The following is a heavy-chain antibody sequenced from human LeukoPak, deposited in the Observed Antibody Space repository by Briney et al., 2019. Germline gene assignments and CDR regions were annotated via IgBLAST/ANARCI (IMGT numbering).Heavy chain of an antibody. Sequence: GGSLRLSCAASGFTVSSNYMSWVRRAPGKGLEWVSVIYSGGSTYYADSVKGRFTISRDNSKNTLYLQMNSLRAEDTAVYYCAGSPPYGDPFYFDYWGQGTLVTVSS. V-gene: IGHV3-53*01. CDR1: GFTVSSNY. D-gene: IGHD4-17*01. CDR3: AGSPPYGDPFYFDY. J-gene: IGHJ4*02. CDR2: IYSGGST.